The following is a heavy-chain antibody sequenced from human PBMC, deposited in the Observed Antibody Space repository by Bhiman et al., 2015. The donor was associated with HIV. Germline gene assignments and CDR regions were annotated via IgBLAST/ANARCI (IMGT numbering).Heavy chain of an antibody. J-gene: IGHJ6*02. CDR3: ARDRPYNWNWGGYFYGLDV. CDR2: ITSSSRYI. Sequence: EVQLVESGGGLIQPGGSLRLSCAASGFTVSDNFMSWVRQAPGKGLEWVSSITSSSRYIQYADSVKGRFTISRDNAKNSLYLQMNSLRAEDTAVFYCARDRPYNWNWGGYFYGLDVWGQGTTVTVSS. V-gene: IGHV3-21*03. CDR1: GFTVSDNF. D-gene: IGHD1-7*01.